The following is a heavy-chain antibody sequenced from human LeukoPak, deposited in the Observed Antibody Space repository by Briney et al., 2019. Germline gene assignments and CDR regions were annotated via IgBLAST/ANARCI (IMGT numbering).Heavy chain of an antibody. V-gene: IGHV3-53*01. CDR3: ASAFGGYNLLFDY. CDR2: IYSGGST. Sequence: GGSLRLSCAASGFTVSSNYMSWVHKAQGKGLEWVSVIYSGGSTYYAYSVKGRFTISRDNSKNTLYLQMNSLRAEDTAVYYGASAFGGYNLLFDYWGQGTLVTVSS. CDR1: GFTVSSNY. D-gene: IGHD5-24*01. J-gene: IGHJ4*02.